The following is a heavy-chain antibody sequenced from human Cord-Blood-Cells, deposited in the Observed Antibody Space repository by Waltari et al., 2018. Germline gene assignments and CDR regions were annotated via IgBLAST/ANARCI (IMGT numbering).Heavy chain of an antibody. V-gene: IGHV1-69*06. CDR1: GGTFSSYA. CDR2: IIPSFGTA. D-gene: IGHD3-3*01. J-gene: IGHJ6*02. Sequence: QVQLVQSGAEVKKTGSSVKVSCKASGGTFSSYAISWVRQATGPGLEWMGGIIPSFGTANYAQKFQVRVTITADKSTSTAYMELSSLRSEDTAVYYCARDGVPDFWPGHYYYYGMDVWGQGTTVTVSS. CDR3: ARDGVPDFWPGHYYYYGMDV.